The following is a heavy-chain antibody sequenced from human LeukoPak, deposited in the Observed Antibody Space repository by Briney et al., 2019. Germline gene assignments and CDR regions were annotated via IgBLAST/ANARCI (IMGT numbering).Heavy chain of an antibody. V-gene: IGHV3-30*18. D-gene: IGHD5-12*01. J-gene: IGHJ4*02. CDR1: GFTFNSYD. Sequence: PGGSLRLSCAASGFTFNSYDMHWVRQAPGKGLEWVAVITNDGSNKYYVDSVKGRFTISRDNSKTTLYLQMNSLRAKDTAVYSNAQGLGFAGYGGYDHWDYWGQGTPVTVSS. CDR2: ITNDGSNK. CDR3: AQGLGFAGYGGYDHWDY.